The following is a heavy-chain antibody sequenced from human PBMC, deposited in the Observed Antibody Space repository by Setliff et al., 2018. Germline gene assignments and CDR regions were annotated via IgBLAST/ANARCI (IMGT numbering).Heavy chain of an antibody. Sequence: ASVKVSCKASGYTFTSHGISWVRQAPGQGLEWMGWISAYNGNTNYAQKLQGRVTMTTDTSTSTAYMELRSLRSDDTAVYYCARAQTGMGSGYYYDPEGEYFQHWGQGTLVTVSS. CDR1: GYTFTSHG. D-gene: IGHD3-22*01. J-gene: IGHJ1*01. CDR2: ISAYNGNT. CDR3: ARAQTGMGSGYYYDPEGEYFQH. V-gene: IGHV1-18*01.